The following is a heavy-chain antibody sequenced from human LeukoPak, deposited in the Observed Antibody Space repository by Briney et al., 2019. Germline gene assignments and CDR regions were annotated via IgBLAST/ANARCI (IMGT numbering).Heavy chain of an antibody. CDR2: MYYSGRT. CDR3: ARHGSPSDVLSAFDI. CDR1: GGSISSSPYY. Sequence: PSETLSLTCTVSGGSISSSPYYWGWIRQPPGKGLEWIGSMYYSGRTYYNPSLKSRVTISVDTSKNQSSLKMTSVTAADTAVYYCARHGSPSDVLSAFDIWGQGTMVTVSS. J-gene: IGHJ3*02. V-gene: IGHV4-39*01. D-gene: IGHD3-10*01.